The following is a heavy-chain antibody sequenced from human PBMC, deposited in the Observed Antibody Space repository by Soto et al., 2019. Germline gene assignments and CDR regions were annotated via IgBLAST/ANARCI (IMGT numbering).Heavy chain of an antibody. CDR1: GGAISGCY. CDR2: IYSSGGT. J-gene: IGHJ5*02. D-gene: IGHD6-25*01. CDR3: ARGQRFSDSFDP. Sequence: SETLSLTCTVSGGAISGCYWTWIRQPAGKGLEWIGRIYSSGGTKYNPSLKSRVAMSLDASKNQFSLRLSSVTAADTAVYYCARGQRFSDSFDPWGQGTLVTVSS. V-gene: IGHV4-4*07.